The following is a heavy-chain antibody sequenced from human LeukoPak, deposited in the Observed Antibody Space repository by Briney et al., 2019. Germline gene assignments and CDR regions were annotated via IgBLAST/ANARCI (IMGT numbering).Heavy chain of an antibody. J-gene: IGHJ4*02. Sequence: GGSLRVSCAASGFTFSDYTMNWVRQAPGKGLEWVSYISTTSSTIYYADSVKGRFTVSRDNAKNSQYLQMNSLGAEDTAVYYCARDNRDFWSGYYYFDYWGQGSLVTVSS. V-gene: IGHV3-48*04. CDR2: ISTTSSTI. CDR3: ARDNRDFWSGYYYFDY. D-gene: IGHD3-3*01. CDR1: GFTFSDYT.